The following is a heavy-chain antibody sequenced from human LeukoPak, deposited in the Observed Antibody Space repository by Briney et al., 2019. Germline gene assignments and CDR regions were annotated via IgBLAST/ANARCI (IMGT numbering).Heavy chain of an antibody. CDR1: EFTFSSYA. CDR3: ACGMAALLTYY. V-gene: IGHV3-23*01. D-gene: IGHD5-24*01. Sequence: GGSLRLSCAASEFTFSSYAMSWVRQAPGKGLEWVSAISGSGGSTYYADSVKGRFTISRDNSKNTLYLQMNSLRAEDTAVYYCACGMAALLTYYWGQGTLVTVS. J-gene: IGHJ4*02. CDR2: ISGSGGST.